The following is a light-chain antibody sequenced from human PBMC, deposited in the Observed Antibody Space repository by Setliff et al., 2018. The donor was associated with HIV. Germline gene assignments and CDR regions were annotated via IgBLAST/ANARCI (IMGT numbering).Light chain of an antibody. CDR3: QVWDSSRDHPGVV. Sequence: SYELTQPPSVSVAPGKTARITCGGNNIETKSVHWYQQKPGQAPVLVISYDTDRPSGIPERFSGSNSGNPATLTISRVEAGDEAVYYCQVWDSSRDHPGVVFGGGTKSPS. J-gene: IGLJ2*01. V-gene: IGLV3-21*04. CDR2: YDT. CDR1: NIETKS.